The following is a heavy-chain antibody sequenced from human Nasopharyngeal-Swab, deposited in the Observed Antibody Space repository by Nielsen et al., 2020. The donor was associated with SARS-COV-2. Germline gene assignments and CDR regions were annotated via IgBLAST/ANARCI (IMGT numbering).Heavy chain of an antibody. J-gene: IGHJ6*02. Sequence: GGSLRLSCKASGYNFASYWIGWVRQKPGRGLEWMGIIYPGDSDTRYSPSFQGQVTISVDKSIHTAFLHSSSLKASDIATYYCARSGTYYGMDVWGQGTTVIVSS. CDR2: IYPGDSDT. V-gene: IGHV5-51*01. CDR3: ARSGTYYGMDV. D-gene: IGHD1-26*01. CDR1: GYNFASYW.